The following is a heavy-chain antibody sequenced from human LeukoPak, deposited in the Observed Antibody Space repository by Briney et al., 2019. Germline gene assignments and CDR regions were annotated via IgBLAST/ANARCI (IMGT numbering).Heavy chain of an antibody. CDR1: GNTLPTYG. CDR3: ARPAKGAYSYYYMDV. J-gene: IGHJ6*03. CDR2: ISTYNGNT. V-gene: IGHV1-18*01. D-gene: IGHD1-26*01. Sequence: ASVKLSCKTSGNTLPTYGITWVRQAPGQGLEWMGWISTYNGNTNYAQKLQGRVTMTRDTSTNTAYMELRSLRSNDTAVYYCARPAKGAYSYYYMDVWGTGPSFTVSS.